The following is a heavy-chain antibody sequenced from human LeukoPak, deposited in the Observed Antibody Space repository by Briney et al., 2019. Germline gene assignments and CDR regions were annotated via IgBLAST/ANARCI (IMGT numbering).Heavy chain of an antibody. CDR3: ARSMVRGGYAFDI. V-gene: IGHV3-48*02. Sequence: GGSLRLSCAAFGFTFSSYAMSWVRQAPGKGLEWVSYISSSSSTIYYADSVKGRFTISRDNAKNSLYLQMNSLRDEDTAVYYCARSMVRGGYAFDIWGQGTMVTVSS. CDR2: ISSSSSTI. J-gene: IGHJ3*02. D-gene: IGHD3-10*01. CDR1: GFTFSSYA.